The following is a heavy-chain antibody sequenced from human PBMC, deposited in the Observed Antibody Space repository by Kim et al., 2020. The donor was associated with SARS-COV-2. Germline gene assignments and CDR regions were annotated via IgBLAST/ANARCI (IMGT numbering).Heavy chain of an antibody. V-gene: IGHV1-69*13. CDR1: GGTFSSYA. Sequence: SVKVSCKASGGTFSSYAISWVRQAPGQGLEWMGGIIPIFGTANYAQKFQGRVTITADESTSTAYMELSSLRSEDTAVYYCASSGRKQQLVNWYFDLWGRGTLVTVSS. J-gene: IGHJ2*01. D-gene: IGHD6-13*01. CDR3: ASSGRKQQLVNWYFDL. CDR2: IIPIFGTA.